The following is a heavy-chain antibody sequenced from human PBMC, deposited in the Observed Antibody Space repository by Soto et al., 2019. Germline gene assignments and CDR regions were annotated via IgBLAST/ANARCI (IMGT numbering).Heavy chain of an antibody. CDR2: TIPIFGTA. D-gene: IGHD4-4*01. J-gene: IGHJ6*02. Sequence: SVKVSCKASGGTFSSYAISWVRQAPGQGLEWMGGTIPIFGTANYAQKFQGRVTITRDTSASTAYMELSSLRSEDTAVYYCASSTVLYYYYGMDVWGQGTTVTVSS. CDR3: ASSTVLYYYYGMDV. CDR1: GGTFSSYA. V-gene: IGHV1-69*05.